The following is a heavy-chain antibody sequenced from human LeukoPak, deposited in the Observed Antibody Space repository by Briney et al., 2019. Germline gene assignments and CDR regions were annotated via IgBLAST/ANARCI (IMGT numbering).Heavy chain of an antibody. D-gene: IGHD3-9*01. J-gene: IGHJ4*02. CDR3: ARLNFDSSSDY. CDR2: MYPADSDT. Sequence: GESLKISCKGSGYSFTNYWIGWVRQMPGKGLEWLGMMYPADSDTRYSPSLEGQLTMSADKSLSTVYLQWRSLKASDSGIYYCARLNFDSSSDYWGQGTLVTVSS. CDR1: GYSFTNYW. V-gene: IGHV5-51*01.